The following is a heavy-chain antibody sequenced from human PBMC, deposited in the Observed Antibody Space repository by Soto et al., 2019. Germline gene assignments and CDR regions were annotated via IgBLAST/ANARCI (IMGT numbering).Heavy chain of an antibody. CDR2: VSAVGDMT. D-gene: IGHD3-10*01. CDR1: GFTFSSYA. V-gene: IGHV3-23*01. CDR3: ARGDRGGSGSPASYYYSGLDV. J-gene: IGHJ6*02. Sequence: DVQLLESGGHLVQPGGSLRLSCAASGFTFSSYAMSWVPQAPGKGLEWVSSVSAVGDMTYYSDSVKGRFTISRDNSNNALCLQMNSLRIEDTALYYCARGDRGGSGSPASYYYSGLDVWGQGTTVTVS.